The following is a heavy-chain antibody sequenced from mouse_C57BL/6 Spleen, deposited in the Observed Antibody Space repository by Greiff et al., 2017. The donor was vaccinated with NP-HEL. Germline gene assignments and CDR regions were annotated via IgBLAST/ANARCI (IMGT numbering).Heavy chain of an antibody. CDR3: ARSWYYGTSGFAY. CDR1: GFSLSTSGMG. J-gene: IGHJ3*01. V-gene: IGHV8-12*01. D-gene: IGHD1-1*01. CDR2: IYWDDDK. Sequence: QVTLKESGPGILQSSQTLSLTCSFSGFSLSTSGMGVSWIRQPSGKGLEWLAHIYWDDDKRSNPSLKSRLTISKDTSRNQVFLKITSVDTADTATYYCARSWYYGTSGFAYWGQGTLVTVSA.